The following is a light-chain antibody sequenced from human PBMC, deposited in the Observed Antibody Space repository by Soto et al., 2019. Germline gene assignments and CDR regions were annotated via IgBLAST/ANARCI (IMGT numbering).Light chain of an antibody. Sequence: MPQSPSSLSASVGARVPIPCRASQSIGSYLNGNQQKPGKAPKLLSYAASSLQSGVPSRFSGSGSGTDFTLTISSLQPEEFATYYCQQSYSTPLTFGGGTKVEIK. J-gene: IGKJ4*01. CDR3: QQSYSTPLT. CDR2: AAS. V-gene: IGKV1-39*01. CDR1: QSIGSY.